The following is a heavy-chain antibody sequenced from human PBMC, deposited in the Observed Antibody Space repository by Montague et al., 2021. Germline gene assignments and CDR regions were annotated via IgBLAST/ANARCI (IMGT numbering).Heavy chain of an antibody. CDR3: ARSGGYCSGGRCDTFDY. Sequence: TLSLTCSVSSGSISSGGFYWSWIRQHPGKGPEWIGSIYDSGSTNYNPSLKSRLTLSRDTSKNQVSLRLTSVTAAETAVYYCARSGGYCSGGRCDTFDYWGQGALVTVSS. V-gene: IGHV4-31*03. D-gene: IGHD2-15*01. CDR2: IYDSGST. CDR1: SGSISSGGFY. J-gene: IGHJ4*02.